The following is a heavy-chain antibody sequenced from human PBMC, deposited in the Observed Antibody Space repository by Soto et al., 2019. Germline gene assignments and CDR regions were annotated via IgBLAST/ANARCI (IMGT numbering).Heavy chain of an antibody. CDR1: GFSLSTSGVG. CDR2: IYWDDDK. D-gene: IGHD3-10*01. J-gene: IGHJ5*02. CDR3: AHRLGMSGTNDWFDP. Sequence: QITLKESGPTLVKPTQTLTLTCTFSGFSLSTSGVGVGWIRQPQGKALEWLALIYWDDDKRYSPSLKSKLTITKDTSKNQVVRTMTNMDPVDTATYYGAHRLGMSGTNDWFDPWGQGTLVTVSS. V-gene: IGHV2-5*02.